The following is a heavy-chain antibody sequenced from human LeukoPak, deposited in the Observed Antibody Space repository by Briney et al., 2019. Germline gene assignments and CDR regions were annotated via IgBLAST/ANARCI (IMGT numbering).Heavy chain of an antibody. CDR2: ITSGGSSI. Sequence: PGGSLRLSCAASGFIFRDYSMTWIRQAPGKGLEWLSYITSGGSSISYADSVKGRFTISRDNAKNSLYLQMNSLRAEDTAVYYCARAYYSGSYSHPPLHWGQGTLVTVSS. J-gene: IGHJ4*02. CDR3: ARAYYSGSYSHPPLH. CDR1: GFIFRDYS. D-gene: IGHD1-26*01. V-gene: IGHV3-11*04.